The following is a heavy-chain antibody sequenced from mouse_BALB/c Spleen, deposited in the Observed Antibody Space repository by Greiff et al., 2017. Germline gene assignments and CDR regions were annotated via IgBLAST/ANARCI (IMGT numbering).Heavy chain of an antibody. D-gene: IGHD2-1*01. CDR2: ISYDGSN. V-gene: IGHV3-6*02. Sequence: VQLKESGPGLVKPSQSLSLTCSVTGYSITSGYYWNWIRQFPGNKLEWMGYISYDGSNNYNPSLKNRISITRDTSKNQFFLKLNSVTTEDTATYYCARGPSYGNYWYFDVWGAGTTVTVSS. CDR3: ARGPSYGNYWYFDV. J-gene: IGHJ1*01. CDR1: GYSITSGYY.